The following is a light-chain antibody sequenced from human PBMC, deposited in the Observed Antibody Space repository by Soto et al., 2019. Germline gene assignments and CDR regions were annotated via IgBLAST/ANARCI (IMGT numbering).Light chain of an antibody. Sequence: DVQMTQSPSTLSASVGDRVIITCRASQNINIWLAWYQQRPRKAPKLLIYHASKLAKGVTSRFSGSGSGTDFSFIITSLQREDLATYYCQQYYGLPPLTFGQGTRLEIK. J-gene: IGKJ5*01. CDR2: HAS. V-gene: IGKV1-33*01. CDR3: QQYYGLPPLT. CDR1: QNINIW.